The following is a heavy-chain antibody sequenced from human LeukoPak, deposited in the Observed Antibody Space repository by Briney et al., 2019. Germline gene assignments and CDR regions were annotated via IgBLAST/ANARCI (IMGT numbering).Heavy chain of an antibody. CDR3: ARLKGKEDTMVRGESYYYYMDV. D-gene: IGHD3-10*01. Sequence: SETLSLTCAVYGGSFSGYYWSWIRQPPGKGLEWIGEINHSGSTNYNPSLKSRVTISVDTSKNQFSLKLSSVTAADTAVYYCARLKGKEDTMVRGESYYYYMDVWGKGTTVTISS. CDR1: GGSFSGYY. V-gene: IGHV4-34*01. J-gene: IGHJ6*03. CDR2: INHSGST.